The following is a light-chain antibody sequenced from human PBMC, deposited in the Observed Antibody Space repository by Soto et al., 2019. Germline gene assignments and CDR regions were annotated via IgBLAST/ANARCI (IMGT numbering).Light chain of an antibody. J-gene: IGKJ1*01. CDR2: GAS. CDR3: QEYHNWPQT. CDR1: QSVSSN. Sequence: EIVMTQSPATLSVSPGERATLSCRASQSVSSNLAWYQQKPGQAPRLLIYGASTRATGIPARFSGSGSGTEFTITISSLQSEDFEVYYCQEYHNWPQTFGQGTKVEIK. V-gene: IGKV3-15*01.